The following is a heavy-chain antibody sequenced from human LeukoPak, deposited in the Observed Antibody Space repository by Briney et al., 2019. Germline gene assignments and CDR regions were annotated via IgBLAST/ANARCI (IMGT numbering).Heavy chain of an antibody. Sequence: AGGSLRLSCEASGFTFSSYSMNWVRQAPGKGLEWISYISTSTTTIYYANSVKGRFTISRDNAKKSLYLQMNSLRVEDTAVYYCARDWFHAIDYWGQGTLVTVSS. V-gene: IGHV3-48*01. J-gene: IGHJ4*02. D-gene: IGHD2/OR15-2a*01. CDR3: ARDWFHAIDY. CDR1: GFTFSSYS. CDR2: ISTSTTTI.